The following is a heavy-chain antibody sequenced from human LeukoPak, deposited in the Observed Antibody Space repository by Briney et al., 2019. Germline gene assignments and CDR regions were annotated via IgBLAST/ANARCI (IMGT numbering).Heavy chain of an antibody. Sequence: SETLSLTCTVSGDSLSSHYWSWIRQPPGKGLEWIGYIYGSGSTHYDPSLRSRITILEDTSKNQFSLKLTSVTAADTAVYYCARNVGWYSHDSWGQGTLVTVSS. V-gene: IGHV4-59*08. CDR1: GDSLSSHY. CDR2: IYGSGST. D-gene: IGHD6-19*01. J-gene: IGHJ4*02. CDR3: ARNVGWYSHDS.